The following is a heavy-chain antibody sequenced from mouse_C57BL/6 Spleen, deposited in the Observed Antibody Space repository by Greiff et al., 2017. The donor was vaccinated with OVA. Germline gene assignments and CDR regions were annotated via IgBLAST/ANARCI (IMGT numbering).Heavy chain of an antibody. D-gene: IGHD2-1*01. CDR2: IYPGSGST. CDR3: ARWGYGNYGSFDY. J-gene: IGHJ2*01. Sequence: VQLQQPGAELVKPGASVKMSCKASGYTFTSYWITWVKQRPGQGLGWIGDIYPGSGSTNYNEKFKSKATLTVDTSSSTAYMQLSSLTSEDSAVYYCARWGYGNYGSFDYWGQGTTLTVSS. V-gene: IGHV1-55*01. CDR1: GYTFTSYW.